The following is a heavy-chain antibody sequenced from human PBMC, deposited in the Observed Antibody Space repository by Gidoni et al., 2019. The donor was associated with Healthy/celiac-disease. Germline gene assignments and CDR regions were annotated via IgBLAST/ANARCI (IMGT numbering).Heavy chain of an antibody. CDR3: ARGLGWEHDWYFDL. V-gene: IGHV1-8*02. Sequence: QVQLVQSGAEGKKPGASVKVSCRASGDTFTSYDINGVRQATGQGLGWMGWIKPNSGKTGYAQTFQGRVTMTRNTSISTAYRELSSLRSEGTAVYYCARGLGWEHDWYFDLWGRGTLVTVSS. CDR1: GDTFTSYD. D-gene: IGHD1-26*01. CDR2: IKPNSGKT. J-gene: IGHJ2*01.